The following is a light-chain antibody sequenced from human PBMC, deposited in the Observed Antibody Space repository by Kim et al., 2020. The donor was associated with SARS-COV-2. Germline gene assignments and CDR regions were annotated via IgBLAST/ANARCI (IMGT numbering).Light chain of an antibody. CDR3: QRYNNWPRYT. CDR1: QSVSSD. J-gene: IGKJ2*01. Sequence: EVVMTQFPATLSVSPGERATLSCRASQSVSSDLAWYQQKPGQAPRLLIYGASTRATGIPDRFTGSGSGTEFTLTISSLQSEDFAVYYCQRYNNWPRYTFGQGTKLEI. V-gene: IGKV3D-15*01. CDR2: GAS.